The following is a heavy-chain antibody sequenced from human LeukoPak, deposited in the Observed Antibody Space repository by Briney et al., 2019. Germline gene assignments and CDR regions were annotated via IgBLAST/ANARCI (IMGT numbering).Heavy chain of an antibody. V-gene: IGHV3-23*01. J-gene: IGHJ6*03. D-gene: IGHD2/OR15-2a*01. CDR3: ARGEFGDYYYFYMDV. CDR2: ISDSGANT. Sequence: GGSLRLSCAASGFTFSSYSMSWVRQAPGKGLEWVSIISDSGANTYYADSVRGRFTISRDDAKNSLFLQMNSLRAEDTATYYCARGEFGDYYYFYMDVWGKGTTVTVSS. CDR1: GFTFSSYS.